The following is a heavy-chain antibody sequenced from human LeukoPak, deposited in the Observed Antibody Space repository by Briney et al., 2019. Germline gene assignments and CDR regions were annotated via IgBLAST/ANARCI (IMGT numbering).Heavy chain of an antibody. Sequence: GGSLRLSCAASGFTFDDYGMSWVRQAPGKGLEWVGRIKSKTDGGTTDYAAPVKGRFTISRDDSKNTLYLQMNSLKTEDTAVYYCTTQVPSVVVTAIRTRDYWGQGTLVTVSS. V-gene: IGHV3-15*01. CDR3: TTQVPSVVVTAIRTRDY. J-gene: IGHJ4*02. D-gene: IGHD2-21*02. CDR1: GFTFDDYG. CDR2: IKSKTDGGTT.